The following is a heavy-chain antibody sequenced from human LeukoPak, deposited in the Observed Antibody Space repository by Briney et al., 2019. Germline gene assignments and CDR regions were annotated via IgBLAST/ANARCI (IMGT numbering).Heavy chain of an antibody. V-gene: IGHV3-30*18. J-gene: IGHJ6*02. CDR3: AKDFSPHTAMAYYYGTDV. CDR1: GFTFSSYG. Sequence: GGSLRLSCAASGFTFSSYGMHWVRQAPGKGLEWVAVISYDGSNKYYADSVKGRFTISRDNSKNTLYLQMNSLRAEDTAVYYCAKDFSPHTAMAYYYGTDVWGQGTTVTVSS. CDR2: ISYDGSNK. D-gene: IGHD5-18*01.